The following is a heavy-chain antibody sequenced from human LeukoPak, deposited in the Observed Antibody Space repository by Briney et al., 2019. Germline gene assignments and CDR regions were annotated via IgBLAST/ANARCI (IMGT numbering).Heavy chain of an antibody. D-gene: IGHD3-10*01. V-gene: IGHV1-8*01. CDR1: GYSFIDYD. CDR3: TRGLLMADSWFDP. Sequence: ASVKVSCRTFGYSFIDYDINWMRQAAGQGLEWVGYINPNTGHTRSAQTFQGRVTMTRNTSTSTALMELSSLRSEDTAVYYCTRGLLMADSWFDPWGQGTLVTVSS. J-gene: IGHJ5*02. CDR2: INPNTGHT.